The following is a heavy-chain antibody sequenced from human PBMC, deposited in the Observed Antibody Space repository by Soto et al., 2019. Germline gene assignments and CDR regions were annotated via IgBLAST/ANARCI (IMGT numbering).Heavy chain of an antibody. D-gene: IGHD3-22*01. CDR2: IIPIFGTA. V-gene: IGHV1-69*01. Sequence: SLVKPSCRGSGGSFSSCAISCHRQAPGQGLEWMGGIIPIFGTANYAQKFQGRVTITADESTSTAYMELSSLRSEDTAVYYCARVDYYDSSGNYHGGDYYYYYGMDVWGQGTTVTVSS. J-gene: IGHJ6*02. CDR1: GGSFSSCA. CDR3: ARVDYYDSSGNYHGGDYYYYYGMDV.